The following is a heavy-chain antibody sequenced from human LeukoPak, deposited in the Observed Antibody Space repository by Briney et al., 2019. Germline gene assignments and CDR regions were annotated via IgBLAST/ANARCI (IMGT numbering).Heavy chain of an antibody. V-gene: IGHV4-34*01. CDR2: INHSGST. D-gene: IGHD2-2*01. CDR1: GGSFSGYY. J-gene: IGHJ4*01. Sequence: SETLSLTCAVYGGSFSGYYWSWIRQPPGKGLEWIGEINHSGSTNYNPSLKSRVTISVDTSKNQFSLKLSSVTAADTAVYYCARGYQRFDYWGHGTLVTVSS. CDR3: ARGYQRFDY.